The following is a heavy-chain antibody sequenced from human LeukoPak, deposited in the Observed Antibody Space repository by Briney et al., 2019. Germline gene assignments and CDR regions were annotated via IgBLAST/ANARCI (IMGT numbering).Heavy chain of an antibody. CDR1: GGSISSYY. Sequence: PSETLSLTCTVSGGSISSYYWSWIREPPGKGLEWIGYIYYGGSTNYNPSLKSRVTISVDTSKNQFSLKPSSVTAADTAVYYCARYSPVVAATYWYFDLWGRGTLVTVSS. V-gene: IGHV4-59*01. CDR3: ARYSPVVAATYWYFDL. J-gene: IGHJ2*01. D-gene: IGHD2-15*01. CDR2: IYYGGST.